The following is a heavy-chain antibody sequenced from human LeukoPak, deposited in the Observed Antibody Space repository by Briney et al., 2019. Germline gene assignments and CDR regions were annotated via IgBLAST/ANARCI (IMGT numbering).Heavy chain of an antibody. Sequence: ASVKVSCKASGYTFTSYGISWVRQAPGQGLEWMGWISAYNGNTNYAQKLQGRVTMTTDTSTSTAYMELRSLRSDDTAVYYCARRGYCSGGSCYLGGIYYYYGMDVWGQGTTVTVSS. CDR1: GYTFTSYG. CDR3: ARRGYCSGGSCYLGGIYYYYGMDV. D-gene: IGHD2-15*01. V-gene: IGHV1-18*01. J-gene: IGHJ6*02. CDR2: ISAYNGNT.